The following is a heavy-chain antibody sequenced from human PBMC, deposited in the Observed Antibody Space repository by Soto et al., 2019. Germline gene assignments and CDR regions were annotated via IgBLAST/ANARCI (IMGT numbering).Heavy chain of an antibody. CDR3: ARHGSDSGSFFFEP. CDR1: VVAIGGYY. D-gene: IGHD6-19*01. Sequence: SETLSLTCSLSVVAIGGYYWSCIRHPPGKALEWIGYVSYSGSTDYHPSLKSRVSISIDTSKNQFSLKMISVTAADTAVYYCARHGSDSGSFFFEPWGQGALVIVSS. CDR2: VSYSGST. V-gene: IGHV4-59*08. J-gene: IGHJ5*02.